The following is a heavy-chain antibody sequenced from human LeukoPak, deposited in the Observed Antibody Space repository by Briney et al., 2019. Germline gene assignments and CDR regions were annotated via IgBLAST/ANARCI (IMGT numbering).Heavy chain of an antibody. Sequence: SETLSLTCSVSNYSISRTYHWGWIRQPPGKGLEWIGTVYHSGTTYYSPSLKSRVTISVDTSKNQVSLKLTSVTAADTAVYYCARTEESGYNYGYFGYYYYMDVWGKGTTVTVSS. D-gene: IGHD5-18*01. CDR1: NYSISRTYH. CDR3: ARTEESGYNYGYFGYYYYMDV. J-gene: IGHJ6*03. V-gene: IGHV4-38-2*01. CDR2: VYHSGTT.